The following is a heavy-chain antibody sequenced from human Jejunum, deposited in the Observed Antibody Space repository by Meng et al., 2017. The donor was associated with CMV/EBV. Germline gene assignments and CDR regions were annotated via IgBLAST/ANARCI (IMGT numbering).Heavy chain of an antibody. CDR3: ARSTPSQTDYWG. J-gene: IGHJ4*02. D-gene: IGHD7-27*01. CDR1: SYW. CDR2: IDSDESNT. Sequence: SYWRHWVRQAPGKRLVWVARIDSDESNTSEESKTRYADSVKGRFTISRDNAKNTLYLQMNSLRADDTAVYYCARSTPSQTDYWGWGQGTLVTVSS. V-gene: IGHV3-74*01.